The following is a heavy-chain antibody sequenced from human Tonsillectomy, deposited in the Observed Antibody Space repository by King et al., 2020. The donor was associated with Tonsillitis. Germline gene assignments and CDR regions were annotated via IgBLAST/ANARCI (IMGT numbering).Heavy chain of an antibody. Sequence: HVQLQESGPGLVKPSQTLSLTCTVSGASISNGDYYWSWIRQHPGKGLEWIGYIPYSGRTYYDPSPQSRVTMSVDTSKNQFSLKLSSVAAADSAVYYWASYAYTFWTSIGWGQGTLVTVSS. D-gene: IGHD3/OR15-3a*01. V-gene: IGHV4-31*03. CDR3: ASYAYTFWTSIG. CDR2: IPYSGRT. CDR1: GASISNGDYY. J-gene: IGHJ4*02.